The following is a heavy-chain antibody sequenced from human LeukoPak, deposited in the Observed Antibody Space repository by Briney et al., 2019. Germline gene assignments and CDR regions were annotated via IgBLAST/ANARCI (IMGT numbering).Heavy chain of an antibody. CDR2: ISSSSSYI. V-gene: IGHV3-21*01. J-gene: IGHJ4*02. Sequence: GSLRLSCAASGFTFSSYSMNWVRQAPGKGLEWVSSISSSSSYINYADSVRGRFTISRDNAKNLLFLQMDSLRGEDTAVYYCARCTTGKTFGSLREIKKSREIDFWGQGTLVTVSS. CDR1: GFTFSSYS. D-gene: IGHD1-1*01. CDR3: ARCTTGKTFGSLREIKKSREIDF.